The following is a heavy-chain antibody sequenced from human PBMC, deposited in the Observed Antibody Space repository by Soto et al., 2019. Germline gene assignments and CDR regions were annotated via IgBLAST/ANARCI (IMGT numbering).Heavy chain of an antibody. CDR2: ISSSSSYI. J-gene: IGHJ4*02. D-gene: IGHD6-6*01. V-gene: IGHV3-21*01. CDR3: ASDLYRYSSSSQGY. Sequence: PGGSLRLSCAASGFTFSSYSMNWVRQAPGKGLEWVSSISSSSSYIYYADSVKGRFTNSRDNAKNSLYLQMNSLRAEYTAVYYCASDLYRYSSSSQGYWGQGTLVTVSS. CDR1: GFTFSSYS.